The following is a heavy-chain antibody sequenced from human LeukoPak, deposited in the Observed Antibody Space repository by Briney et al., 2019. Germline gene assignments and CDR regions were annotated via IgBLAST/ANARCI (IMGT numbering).Heavy chain of an antibody. CDR2: ISAYNGNT. J-gene: IGHJ3*02. Sequence: ASVKVSCKASGYTFSIYGVSWVRQAPGQGLEWMGWISAYNGNTNYAQKVQGRVTMTTDTSTSTAYMELRSLRSDDTAVYYCARDERGIPDAFDIWGQGTMVTVSS. V-gene: IGHV1-18*01. CDR3: ARDERGIPDAFDI. CDR1: GYTFSIYG. D-gene: IGHD2-21*01.